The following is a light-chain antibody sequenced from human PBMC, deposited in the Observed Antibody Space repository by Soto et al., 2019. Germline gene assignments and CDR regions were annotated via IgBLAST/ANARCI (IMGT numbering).Light chain of an antibody. CDR2: DAS. V-gene: IGKV1-33*01. CDR3: QQYDNLPVDHLWT. CDR1: QDISNY. Sequence: DIQMTQSPSSLSASVGDRVTITCQASQDISNYLNWYQQKPGKAPKLLIYDASNLETGVPSRFSGSGSGTDFTFTISSLQPEDIATYYCQQYDNLPVDHLWTFGQGTKVEIK. J-gene: IGKJ1*01.